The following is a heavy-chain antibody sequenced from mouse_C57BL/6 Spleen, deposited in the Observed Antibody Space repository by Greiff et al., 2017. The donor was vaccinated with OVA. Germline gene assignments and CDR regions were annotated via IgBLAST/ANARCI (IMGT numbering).Heavy chain of an antibody. Sequence: QVQLKESGAELVRPGASVTLSCKASGYTFTDYEMHWVKQTPVHGLEWIGAIDPETGGTAYNQKFKGKAILTADKSSSTAYMELSSLTSEDSAVYYCTGAPDWGKGTTLTVSS. CDR2: IDPETGGT. J-gene: IGHJ2*01. CDR3: TGAPD. CDR1: GYTFTDYE. V-gene: IGHV1-15*01.